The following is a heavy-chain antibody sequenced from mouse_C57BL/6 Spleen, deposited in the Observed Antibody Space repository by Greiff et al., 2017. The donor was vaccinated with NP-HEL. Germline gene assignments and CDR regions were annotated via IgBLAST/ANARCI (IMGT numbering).Heavy chain of an antibody. D-gene: IGHD2-2*01. V-gene: IGHV1-50*01. CDR3: ARFCGYDGCTGFDY. Sequence: QVQLQQPGAELVKPGASVKLSCKASGYTFTSYWMQWVKQRPGQGLEWIGEIDPSDSYTNYNQKFKGKATLTVDTSSSTAYMQLSSLTSEDSAVYYCARFCGYDGCTGFDYWGQGTTLTVSS. J-gene: IGHJ2*01. CDR2: IDPSDSYT. CDR1: GYTFTSYW.